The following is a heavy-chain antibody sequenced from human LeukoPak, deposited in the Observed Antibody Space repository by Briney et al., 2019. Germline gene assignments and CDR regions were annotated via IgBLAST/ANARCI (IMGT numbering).Heavy chain of an antibody. V-gene: IGHV3-7*01. J-gene: IGHJ4*02. CDR1: GFTFSSYW. D-gene: IGHD2-2*01. Sequence: GGSLRLSCAASGFTFSSYWMSWVRQAPGKGLEWVANIKQDGSEKYYVDSVKGRFTISRDNAKNSLYLQMNSLRAEDTAVYYCAGVGYCSSTSCSEFDYWGQGTLVTVSS. CDR2: IKQDGSEK. CDR3: AGVGYCSSTSCSEFDY.